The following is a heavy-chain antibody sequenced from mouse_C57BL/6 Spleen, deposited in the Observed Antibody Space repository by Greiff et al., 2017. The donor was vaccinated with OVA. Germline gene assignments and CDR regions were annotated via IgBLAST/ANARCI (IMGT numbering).Heavy chain of an antibody. J-gene: IGHJ3*01. V-gene: IGHV14-4*01. CDR1: GFNIKDDY. CDR3: TTDYYGSSYWFAY. Sequence: VQLKQSGAELVRPGASVKLSCTASGFNIKDDYMHWVKQRPEQGLEWIGWIDPENGDTEYASKFQGKATITADTSSNPAYLQLSSLTSEDTAVYYCTTDYYGSSYWFAYWGQGTLVTVSA. D-gene: IGHD1-1*01. CDR2: IDPENGDT.